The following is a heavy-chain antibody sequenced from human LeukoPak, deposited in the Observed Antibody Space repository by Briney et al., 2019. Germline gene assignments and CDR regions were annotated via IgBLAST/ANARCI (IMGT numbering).Heavy chain of an antibody. D-gene: IGHD3-22*01. Sequence: ASVKVSCKASGYTFTGYYMHWVRQAPGQGLEWMGWINPNSGGTNYAQKFQGRVTMTTDTSTSTAYMELRSLRSDDTAIYYCAGAGYFDSSGYLAYWGQGTQVTVSS. V-gene: IGHV1-2*02. J-gene: IGHJ4*02. CDR3: AGAGYFDSSGYLAY. CDR1: GYTFTGYY. CDR2: INPNSGGT.